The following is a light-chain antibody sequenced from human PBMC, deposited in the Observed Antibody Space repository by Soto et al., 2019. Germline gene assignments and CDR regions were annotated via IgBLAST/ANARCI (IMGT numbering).Light chain of an antibody. CDR1: SGSIGSNS. J-gene: IGLJ2*01. CDR3: QSYDTHTVV. CDR2: EDD. Sequence: NFMLTQPHSVSESPGKTVTISCTRSSGSIGSNSVQWYQQRPGSAHTTVIYEDDQRPSGVPNRFAGSIDRSSNSASLTISGLQTEDEADYYCQSYDTHTVVFGGGTKLTVL. V-gene: IGLV6-57*04.